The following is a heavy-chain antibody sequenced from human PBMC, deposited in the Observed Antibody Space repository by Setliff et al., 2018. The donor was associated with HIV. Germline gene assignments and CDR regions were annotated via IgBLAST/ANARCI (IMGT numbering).Heavy chain of an antibody. CDR1: GGSINSNNW. Sequence: SETLSLTCAVSGGSINSNNWWTWVRQPPGKGLEWIGEIYHSGSTNYNPSLKSRVTISVDTSKNQFSLRLSSVTAADTAVYYCARDPDGYTPSWGQGTLVTVSS. J-gene: IGHJ4*02. D-gene: IGHD5-12*01. V-gene: IGHV4-4*02. CDR2: IYHSGST. CDR3: ARDPDGYTPS.